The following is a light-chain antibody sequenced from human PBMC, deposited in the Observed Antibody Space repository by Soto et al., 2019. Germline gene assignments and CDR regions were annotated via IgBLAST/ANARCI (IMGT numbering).Light chain of an antibody. CDR1: QSLLHSNGYNY. V-gene: IGKV2-28*01. CDR3: MQTLQTPLT. J-gene: IGKJ4*01. Sequence: DIVMTQSPLSLPVTPGEPASISCRSSQSLLHSNGYNYLVWYLQKPGQSPQLLIYLGSNRASGVPDRFSGSGSGTDFTLKISRLEAEDVGVYYCMQTLQTPLTFGGGTKVEIK. CDR2: LGS.